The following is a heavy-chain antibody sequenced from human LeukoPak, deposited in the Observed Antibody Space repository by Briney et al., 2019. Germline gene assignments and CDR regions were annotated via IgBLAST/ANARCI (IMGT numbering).Heavy chain of an antibody. J-gene: IGHJ3*02. CDR1: GFIFSSYG. D-gene: IGHD6-19*01. V-gene: IGHV3-30*02. Sequence: GGSLRLSCAASGFIFSSYGMHWVRQAPGKGLEWVAFIRYDGTNKYYADSVKGRFTISRDDSKNTLYQQMSSLRAEDTAVYYCAKEKSSGWHDAFDIGGQGTTVTVSS. CDR3: AKEKSSGWHDAFDI. CDR2: IRYDGTNK.